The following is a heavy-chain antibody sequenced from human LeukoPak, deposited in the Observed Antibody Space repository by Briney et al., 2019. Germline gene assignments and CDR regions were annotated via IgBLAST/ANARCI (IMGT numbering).Heavy chain of an antibody. CDR2: ISGSGGST. CDR1: GFTFSSYA. J-gene: IGHJ5*01. Sequence: GGSLRLSCAASGFTFSSYAMTWVRQAPGKGLEWVSVISGSGGSTYYADSVKGRFTISRDNAKNSVYLHMNSLRAEDTAVYYCARDKVVGPTKFDSWGQGTLVTVSS. V-gene: IGHV3-23*01. CDR3: ARDKVVGPTKFDS. D-gene: IGHD1-26*01.